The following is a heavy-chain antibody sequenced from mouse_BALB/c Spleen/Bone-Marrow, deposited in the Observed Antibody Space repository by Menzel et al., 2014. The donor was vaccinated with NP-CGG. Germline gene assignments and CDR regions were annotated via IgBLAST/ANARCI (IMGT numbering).Heavy chain of an antibody. V-gene: IGHV1S29*02. CDR1: GYTFTDYN. J-gene: IGHJ3*01. Sequence: EVKVVESGPELVKPGASVKISCKASGYTFTDYNIHWVKQSHGKSLEWSGYIYPYNGGTAYNQKFKSKATLTVDNSSSTAYMELRSLTSEDSAVYYCARGRAYYVNYGFAYWGQGTLVTVSA. CDR2: IYPYNGGT. CDR3: ARGRAYYVNYGFAY. D-gene: IGHD2-10*01.